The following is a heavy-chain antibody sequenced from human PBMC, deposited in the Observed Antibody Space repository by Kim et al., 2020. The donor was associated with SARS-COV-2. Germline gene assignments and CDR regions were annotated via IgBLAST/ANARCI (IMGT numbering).Heavy chain of an antibody. J-gene: IGHJ4*02. CDR1: GFMFSTYG. CDR2: ISFDRSNT. D-gene: IGHD5-12*01. V-gene: IGHV3-33*05. Sequence: GGSLRLSCAASGFMFSTYGMHWVRQAPGKGLDGVAVISFDRSNTYYGDSVKGRFTISTDNSKNTLFLQMDSLRVDETAVYYCARLGVGYNLDNWGQGT. CDR3: ARLGVGYNLDN.